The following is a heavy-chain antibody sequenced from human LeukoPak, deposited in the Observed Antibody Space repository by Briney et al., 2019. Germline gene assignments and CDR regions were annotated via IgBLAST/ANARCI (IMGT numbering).Heavy chain of an antibody. Sequence: ASVKVSCKASGYTFTGYYMHWVRQAPGQGLEWMGWINPNSGGTNYAQKFQGRVTMTRDTSISTAYMELSRLRSDDTAVYYCARARDDYDFWSGYRRPPFDYWGQGTLVTVSS. CDR1: GYTFTGYY. J-gene: IGHJ4*02. CDR3: ARARDDYDFWSGYRRPPFDY. D-gene: IGHD3-3*01. V-gene: IGHV1-2*02. CDR2: INPNSGGT.